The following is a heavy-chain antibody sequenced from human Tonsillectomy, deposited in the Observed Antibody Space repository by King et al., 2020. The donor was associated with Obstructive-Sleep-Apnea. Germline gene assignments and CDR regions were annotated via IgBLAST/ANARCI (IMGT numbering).Heavy chain of an antibody. CDR1: RFTFRTYA. V-gene: IGHV3-30-3*01. Sequence: HVQLVESGGGVVQPGTSLRLSCAASRFTFRTYAVHWVRQAPGKGLEWVACISHEGNNDNYADSVKGRFTISRDNSKNTLFLYVHSLRTEDTAVYYCARAGGSRRYFDLWGRGTLVTVSS. D-gene: IGHD3-10*01. CDR3: ARAGGSRRYFDL. CDR2: ISHEGNND. J-gene: IGHJ2*01.